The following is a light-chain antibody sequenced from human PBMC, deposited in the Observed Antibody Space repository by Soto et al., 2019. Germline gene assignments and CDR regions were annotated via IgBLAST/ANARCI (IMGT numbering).Light chain of an antibody. Sequence: QPVLTQPPSASGTPGQRVTISCSGISSNIGSNTVNWYQQLPGTAPKLLIYTNNQRPSGVPDRFSGSKSGTSASLAISGLQSEDETDYYCAAWDDSLNAWVFGGGTKVTVL. V-gene: IGLV1-44*01. CDR3: AAWDDSLNAWV. J-gene: IGLJ3*02. CDR2: TNN. CDR1: SSNIGSNT.